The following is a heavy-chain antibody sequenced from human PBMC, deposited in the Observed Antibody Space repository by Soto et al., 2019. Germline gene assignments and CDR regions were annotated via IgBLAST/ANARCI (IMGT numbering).Heavy chain of an antibody. D-gene: IGHD4-17*01. CDR1: GFTFSSYG. V-gene: IGHV3-33*01. CDR2: IWYDGSNK. J-gene: IGHJ4*02. Sequence: GGSLRLSCAASGFTFSSYGMHWVRQAPGKGLEWVAVIWYDGSNKYYADSVKGRFTISRDNSKNTLYLQMNSLRAEDTAVYYCARGNDYGDYAGDYFDYWGQGTLVTVSS. CDR3: ARGNDYGDYAGDYFDY.